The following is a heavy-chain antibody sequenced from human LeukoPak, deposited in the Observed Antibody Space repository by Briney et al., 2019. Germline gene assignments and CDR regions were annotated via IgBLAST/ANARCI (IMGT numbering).Heavy chain of an antibody. J-gene: IGHJ5*02. Sequence: SQTLSLTCTVSGGSITSGSYYWSWIRQPAGKGLEWIGRIHTSGSTNYNPSLKSRVTISVDTSKNQFSLKLSSVTAADTAVYYCAREVYCSSTSCPRGGYNWFDPWGQRTLVTVSS. D-gene: IGHD2-2*01. CDR2: IHTSGST. CDR1: GGSITSGSYY. CDR3: AREVYCSSTSCPRGGYNWFDP. V-gene: IGHV4-61*02.